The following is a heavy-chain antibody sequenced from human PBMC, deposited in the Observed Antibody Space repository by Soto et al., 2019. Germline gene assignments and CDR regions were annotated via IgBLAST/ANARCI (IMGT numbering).Heavy chain of an antibody. CDR2: IYSGGST. V-gene: IGHV3-53*01. Sequence: EESLRLSCAASGFTVSSNYMSWVRQAPGKGLEWVSVIYSGGSTYYADSVKGRFTISRDNSKNTLYLQMNSLRAEDTAVYFCAKDLSESDDFGDDWAPFDYWGRGTQVTVSS. CDR1: GFTVSSNY. D-gene: IGHD4-17*01. J-gene: IGHJ4*02. CDR3: AKDLSESDDFGDDWAPFDY.